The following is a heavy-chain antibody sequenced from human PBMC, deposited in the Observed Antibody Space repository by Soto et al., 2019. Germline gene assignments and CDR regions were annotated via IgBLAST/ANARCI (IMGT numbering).Heavy chain of an antibody. V-gene: IGHV4-61*05. J-gene: IGHJ4*02. CDR1: GGSISSSSYY. CDR3: ARRYGGSFDF. CDR2: IYYSGST. D-gene: IGHD4-17*01. Sequence: SETLSLTCTVSGGSISSSSYYWSWIRQPPGKGLEWIGYIYYSGSTNYNPSLKSRVTISVDTSKNQFSLKLSSVTAADTAVYYCARRYGGSFDFWGQGTLVTVSS.